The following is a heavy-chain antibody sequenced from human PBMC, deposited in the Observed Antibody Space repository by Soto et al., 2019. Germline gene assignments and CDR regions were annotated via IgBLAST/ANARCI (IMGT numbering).Heavy chain of an antibody. J-gene: IGHJ4*02. CDR2: IDPSDSYT. Sequence: GESPKISCKGSGYSFTSYWISWVRQMPGKGLEWMGRIDPSDSYTNYSPSFQGHVTISADKSISTAYLQWSSLKASDTAMYYCARRGLRYFDWLSSPPFDYWGQGTLVTVSS. D-gene: IGHD3-9*01. CDR1: GYSFTSYW. V-gene: IGHV5-10-1*01. CDR3: ARRGLRYFDWLSSPPFDY.